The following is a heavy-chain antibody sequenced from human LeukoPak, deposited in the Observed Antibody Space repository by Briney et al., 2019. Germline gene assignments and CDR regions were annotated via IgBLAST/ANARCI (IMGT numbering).Heavy chain of an antibody. Sequence: PSETLSLTCIVSGGSTSSYYWSWIRQPPGKGLEWIGYIHYSGSTNYDPSLKSRVTISLDTSKNQFSLKLSSVTAADTAVYCCARLFWGDSHSFDYWGQGTLVTVSS. D-gene: IGHD3-3*01. CDR1: GGSTSSYY. V-gene: IGHV4-59*01. J-gene: IGHJ4*02. CDR3: ARLFWGDSHSFDY. CDR2: IHYSGST.